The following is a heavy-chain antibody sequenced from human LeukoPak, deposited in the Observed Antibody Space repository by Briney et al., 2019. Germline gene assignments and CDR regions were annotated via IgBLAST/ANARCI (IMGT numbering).Heavy chain of an antibody. CDR2: ISSSGSTV. V-gene: IGHV3-11*04. CDR1: GFTFSVYY. D-gene: IGHD3-22*01. Sequence: GGSLRLSCAASGFTFSVYYMSWIRQAPGKGLEWISYISSSGSTVKYEDSVKGRFTISRDNTKNSLHLQMNGLRAEDTAVYYCARVISGYDAFDIWGQGAVVIVSS. J-gene: IGHJ3*02. CDR3: ARVISGYDAFDI.